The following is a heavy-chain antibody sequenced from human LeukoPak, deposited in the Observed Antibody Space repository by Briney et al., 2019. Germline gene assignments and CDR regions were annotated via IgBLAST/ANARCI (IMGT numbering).Heavy chain of an antibody. CDR2: IYYSGST. J-gene: IGHJ6*02. CDR3: ARELYSAYYYYGMDV. V-gene: IGHV4-39*07. CDR1: GGSISSSSYY. Sequence: RSSETLSLTCTVSGGSISSSSYYWGWIRQPPGKGLEWIGSIYYSGSTYYNPSLKSRVTISVDTSKNQFSLKLSSVTAADTAVYYCARELYSAYYYYGMDVWGQGTTVTVSS. D-gene: IGHD5-12*01.